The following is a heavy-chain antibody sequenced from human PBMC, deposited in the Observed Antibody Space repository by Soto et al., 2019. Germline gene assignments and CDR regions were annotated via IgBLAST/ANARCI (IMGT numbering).Heavy chain of an antibody. CDR2: IYPVDSDT. J-gene: IGHJ4*02. D-gene: IGHD3-22*01. CDR3: ARLTVPDSSAYYAFSERFFDY. Sequence: EVQLVQSGAEVKKPGESLTISCKGSGYRFTSYWIAWVRQMPGKGLEWMGIIYPVDSDTRYSPSFQGQVTISADKSIXPAYLQWSSLKASDTAMYYCARLTVPDSSAYYAFSERFFDYWGQGTLVTVSS. V-gene: IGHV5-51*03. CDR1: GYRFTSYW.